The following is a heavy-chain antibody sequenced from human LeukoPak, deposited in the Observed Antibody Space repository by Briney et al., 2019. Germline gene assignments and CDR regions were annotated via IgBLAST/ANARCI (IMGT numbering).Heavy chain of an antibody. CDR3: ARRGPDEFWSGLYYFDY. Sequence: GESLKISCQASVNSFINNWVDWLGQMPGKGLEWMGIIYPGDSDTRYRPSFQGQVTISADQSISTAYTPWSSLQASETCKQSCARRGPDEFWSGLYYFDYWGQGTLVTVSS. CDR2: IYPGDSDT. J-gene: IGHJ4*02. D-gene: IGHD3-3*01. CDR1: VNSFINNW. V-gene: IGHV5-51*01.